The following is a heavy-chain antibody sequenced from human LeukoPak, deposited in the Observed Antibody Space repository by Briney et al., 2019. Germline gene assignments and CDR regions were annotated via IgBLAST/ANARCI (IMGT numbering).Heavy chain of an antibody. V-gene: IGHV3-23*01. D-gene: IGHD2-15*01. CDR2: ISGSGADT. Sequence: GGSLRLSCRTSGFTFGEYVLSWFRQAPGKGLECVSSISGSGADTYYADSVTGRFTISRDISKKTLYLQMNSRRAEDTALYYCARGRYCSADICSGCDAFDIWGQGTMGSVSS. J-gene: IGHJ3*02. CDR1: GFTFGEYV. CDR3: ARGRYCSADICSGCDAFDI.